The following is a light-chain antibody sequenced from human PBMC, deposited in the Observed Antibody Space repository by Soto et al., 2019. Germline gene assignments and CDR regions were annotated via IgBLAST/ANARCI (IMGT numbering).Light chain of an antibody. J-gene: IGLJ1*01. V-gene: IGLV2-14*01. CDR1: SSDVGAYNY. Sequence: QSALTQPASVSGSPGQSITISCTGTSSDVGAYNYVSWYQQYPGKAPKLMIYEVKNRPSGVSNRFSGSRSGSTASLSISGLQAEYEADYYCSSYTTNSPGGYVFGTGTKLTVL. CDR2: EVK. CDR3: SSYTTNSPGGYV.